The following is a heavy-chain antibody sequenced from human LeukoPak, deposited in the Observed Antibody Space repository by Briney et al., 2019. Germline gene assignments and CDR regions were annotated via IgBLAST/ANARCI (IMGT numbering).Heavy chain of an antibody. CDR3: ARCWGSGIYLFDAFHI. CDR1: GFSLENYC. D-gene: IGHD1-26*01. V-gene: IGHV3-20*04. Sequence: GGSLRLSCAASGFSLENYCTSWDRLAPGKWLEWVSGINWIGGSISYTQSMKGRFTISRDKAKKSVYPQMNRVRTEDTAVYYCARCWGSGIYLFDAFHIWGQGTLVTGSS. J-gene: IGHJ3*02. CDR2: INWIGGSI.